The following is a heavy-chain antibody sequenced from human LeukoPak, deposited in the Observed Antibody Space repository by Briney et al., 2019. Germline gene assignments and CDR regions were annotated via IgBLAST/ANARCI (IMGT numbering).Heavy chain of an antibody. CDR3: ARRLSWGSYEDY. D-gene: IGHD3-16*01. CDR1: GGSFSGYY. Sequence: SETLSLTCAVYGGSFSGYYWSWIRQPPGKGLEWIGEINHSGSTNYNPSLKSRVTISADTSKNQFSLKLSSVTAADTAVYYCARRLSWGSYEDYWGQGTLVTVSS. V-gene: IGHV4-34*01. J-gene: IGHJ4*02. CDR2: INHSGST.